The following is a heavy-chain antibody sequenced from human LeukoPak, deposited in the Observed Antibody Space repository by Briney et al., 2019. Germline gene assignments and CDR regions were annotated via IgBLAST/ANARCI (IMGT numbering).Heavy chain of an antibody. Sequence: SQTLSLTCTVSGGSISSGDYYWSWIRQPPGKGLEWIGYISYSGSTYNNPSLKSRVTISLDTSKIQFSLKLSSVTAADTAVYYCARVGVGDIHLDYWGQGTLVTVSS. V-gene: IGHV4-30-4*01. J-gene: IGHJ4*02. D-gene: IGHD3-16*01. CDR1: GGSISSGDYY. CDR3: ARVGVGDIHLDY. CDR2: ISYSGST.